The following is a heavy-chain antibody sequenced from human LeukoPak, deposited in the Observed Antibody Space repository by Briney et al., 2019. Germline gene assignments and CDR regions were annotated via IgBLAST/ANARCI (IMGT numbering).Heavy chain of an antibody. CDR1: GYAFSSYG. J-gene: IGHJ3*02. V-gene: IGHV1-18*01. Sequence: AGVKVSCKGSGYAFSSYGISGGPEAPGQGLWGVGWVSAYNGNTNYAQKLQGRVTMTTDTSTSTGYMELRSLRSDDTAVYYCARGGPVIVGASGAFDIWGQGTMVTVSS. CDR2: VSAYNGNT. CDR3: ARGGPVIVGASGAFDI. D-gene: IGHD1-26*01.